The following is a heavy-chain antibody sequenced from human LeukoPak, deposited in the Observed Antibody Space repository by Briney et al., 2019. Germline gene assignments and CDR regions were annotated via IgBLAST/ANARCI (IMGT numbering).Heavy chain of an antibody. CDR1: GFTFSTYG. CDR2: IWYDGSNK. V-gene: IGHV3-33*08. J-gene: IGHJ4*02. Sequence: GGSLRLSCAASGFTFSTYGMHWVRQAPGKGLEWVAVIWYDGSNKYYADSVKGRFTISRDNSKNTLDLQMNSLRAEDTAVYYCARGFGYYDSSGYTYFDYWGQGTLVTVSS. CDR3: ARGFGYYDSSGYTYFDY. D-gene: IGHD3-22*01.